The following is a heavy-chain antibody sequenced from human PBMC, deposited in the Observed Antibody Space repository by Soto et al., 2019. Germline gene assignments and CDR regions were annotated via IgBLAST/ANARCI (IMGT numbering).Heavy chain of an antibody. CDR1: GGTFSSYA. CDR2: IIPIFGTA. CDR3: ALGYCSGGSCFEIYGMDV. J-gene: IGHJ6*02. D-gene: IGHD2-15*01. Sequence: QVQLVQSGAEVKKPGSSVKVSCKASGGTFSSYAIGWVRQAPGQGLEWMGGIIPIFGTANYAQKFQGRVTITADESTSTAYMELSSLRSEDTAVYYCALGYCSGGSCFEIYGMDVWGQGTTVTVSS. V-gene: IGHV1-69*01.